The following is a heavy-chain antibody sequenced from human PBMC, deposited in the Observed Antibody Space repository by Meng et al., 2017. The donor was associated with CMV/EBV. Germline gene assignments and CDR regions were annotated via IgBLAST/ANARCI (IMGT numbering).Heavy chain of an antibody. CDR2: IYYSGST. CDR3: ARERWLQNPLGDAFDI. CDR1: GGSISSYY. Sequence: SETLSLTCTVSGGSISSYYWSWIRQLPGKGLEWIGYIYYSGSTNYNPSLKSRVTISVDTSKNQLSLKLSSVTAADTAVYYCARERWLQNPLGDAFDIWGQGTMVTVSS. J-gene: IGHJ3*02. D-gene: IGHD5-24*01. V-gene: IGHV4-59*01.